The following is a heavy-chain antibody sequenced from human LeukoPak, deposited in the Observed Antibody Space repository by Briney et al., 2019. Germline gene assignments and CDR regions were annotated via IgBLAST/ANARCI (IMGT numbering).Heavy chain of an antibody. CDR1: GFTFDDHA. V-gene: IGHV3-9*01. CDR3: AKDKHLGVVKGGYFDY. D-gene: IGHD4-23*01. J-gene: IGHJ4*02. Sequence: PGGSLRLSCAASGFTFDDHAMHWVRQAPGKGLECVSGISWNSGSIGYADSVKGRFTISRDNAKNSLYLQMNSLRAEDTALYYCAKDKHLGVVKGGYFDYWGQGTLVTVSS. CDR2: ISWNSGSI.